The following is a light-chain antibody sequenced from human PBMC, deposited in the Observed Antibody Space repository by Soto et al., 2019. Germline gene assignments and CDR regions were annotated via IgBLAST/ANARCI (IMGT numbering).Light chain of an antibody. Sequence: DIQMTQSPSSLSASVGDRVTITCRASQSIRSYLNWYQQKQGKAPRLLIYVASSLQSGVPSRFSGSGSGTDFTLTISILQPEDFATYYCQQSYDTPLTFGGGTKVDSK. CDR1: QSIRSY. CDR2: VAS. V-gene: IGKV1-39*01. J-gene: IGKJ4*01. CDR3: QQSYDTPLT.